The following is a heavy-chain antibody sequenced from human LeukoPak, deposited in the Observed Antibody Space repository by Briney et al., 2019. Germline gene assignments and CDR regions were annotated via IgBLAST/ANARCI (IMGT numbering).Heavy chain of an antibody. CDR3: AAMESSGYYAYLDY. CDR2: INHSGST. CDR1: GGSFSGYY. J-gene: IGHJ4*02. V-gene: IGHV4-34*01. Sequence: SETLSLTCAVYGGSFSGYYWSWIRQPPGKGLEWIGEINHSGSTNYNPSLKSRVTISVDTSKNQFSLKLSSVTAADTAVYYCAAMESSGYYAYLDYWGQGTLVTVSS. D-gene: IGHD3-22*01.